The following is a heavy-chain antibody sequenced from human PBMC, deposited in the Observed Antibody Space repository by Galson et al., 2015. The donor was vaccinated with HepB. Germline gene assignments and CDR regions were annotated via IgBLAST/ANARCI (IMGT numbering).Heavy chain of an antibody. CDR2: IIPIFGSP. V-gene: IGHV1-69*06. CDR1: GGTFSTYA. CDR3: ARDSSSSRAYY. Sequence: SVKVSCKASGGTFSTYAISWVRQAPRQGLEWMGTIIPIFGSPIDEQKVHGRVMITAATSTSPAYMEMVSLKSEDTAVYYRARDSSSSRAYYWGQGTLVTVSS. D-gene: IGHD6-6*01. J-gene: IGHJ4*02.